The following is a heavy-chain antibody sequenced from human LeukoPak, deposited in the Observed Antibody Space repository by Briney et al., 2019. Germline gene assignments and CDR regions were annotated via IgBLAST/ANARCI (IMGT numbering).Heavy chain of an antibody. Sequence: PGGSLRLSCAASGFTFSSLAMNWVRQTPGKGLEWVAAISYDGNNELYADSVKGRFTISRDNSKNTLILQMNSLRPEDTASYYCARDRAIATPLSVWGQGTLVTVSS. V-gene: IGHV3-30*01. CDR2: ISYDGNNE. J-gene: IGHJ4*02. CDR1: GFTFSSLA. CDR3: ARDRAIATPLSV. D-gene: IGHD5-24*01.